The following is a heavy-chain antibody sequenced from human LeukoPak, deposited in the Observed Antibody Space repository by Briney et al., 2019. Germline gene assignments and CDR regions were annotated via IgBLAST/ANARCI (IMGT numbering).Heavy chain of an antibody. CDR1: GFAFSSYS. D-gene: IGHD3-16*02. CDR3: ARDEEINYVWGSYRSFDY. J-gene: IGHJ4*02. Sequence: GGSLRLGSEPSGFAFSSYSMNCVCQATFGGQDWVSWISSSSSTIYSADCVKGRFTISRDNGKNSLYLQMNSLRDEDTAVYYCARDEEINYVWGSYRSFDYWGQGTLVTVSS. V-gene: IGHV3-48*02. CDR2: ISSSSSTI.